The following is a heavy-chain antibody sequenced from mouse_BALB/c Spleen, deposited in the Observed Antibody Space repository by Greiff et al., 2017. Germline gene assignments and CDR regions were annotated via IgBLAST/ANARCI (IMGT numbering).Heavy chain of an antibody. CDR1: GYTFTSYW. Sequence: QVQLQQSGAELARPGASVKLSCKASGYTFTSYWMQWVKQRPGQGLEWIGALYPGDGDTRYTQKFKGKATLTADKSSSTAYMQLSSLASEDSAVYYCASMDDYYAMDYWGQGTSVTVSS. V-gene: IGHV1-87*01. J-gene: IGHJ4*01. CDR2: LYPGDGDT. CDR3: ASMDDYYAMDY.